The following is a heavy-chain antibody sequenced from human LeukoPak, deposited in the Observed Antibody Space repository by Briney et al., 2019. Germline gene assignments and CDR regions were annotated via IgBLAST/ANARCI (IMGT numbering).Heavy chain of an antibody. V-gene: IGHV3-30*02. CDR3: AKNNYYDSSGYKPNDAFDI. CDR1: GFTFSSYG. J-gene: IGHJ3*02. CDR2: IRYDGSNK. Sequence: PGGSLRLSCAASGFTFSSYGMHWVRRAPGKGLEWVAFIRYDGSNKYYADSVKGRFTISRDNSKNTLYLQMNSLRAEDTAVYYCAKNNYYDSSGYKPNDAFDIWGQGTMVTVSS. D-gene: IGHD3-22*01.